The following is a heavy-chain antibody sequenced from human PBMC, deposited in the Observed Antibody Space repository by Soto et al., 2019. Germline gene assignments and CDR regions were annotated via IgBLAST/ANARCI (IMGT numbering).Heavy chain of an antibody. Sequence: GGSLRLSXAASGFTFSNAWMSWVRQAPGKGLEWVGRIKSKTDGGTTDYAAPVKGRFTISRDDSKNTLYLQMNSLKTEDTAVYYRTTGPVITMIVVVDFDYWGQGTLVTVSS. D-gene: IGHD3-22*01. CDR3: TTGPVITMIVVVDFDY. CDR2: IKSKTDGGTT. J-gene: IGHJ4*02. V-gene: IGHV3-15*01. CDR1: GFTFSNAW.